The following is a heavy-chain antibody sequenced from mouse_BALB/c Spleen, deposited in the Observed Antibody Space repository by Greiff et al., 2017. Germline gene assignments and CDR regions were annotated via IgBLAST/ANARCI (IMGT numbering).Heavy chain of an antibody. V-gene: IGHV1-69*02. CDR2: IDPSDSYT. CDR1: GYTFTSYW. J-gene: IGHJ2*01. CDR3: ARKAYYFDY. Sequence: VKLQQPGAELVKPGASVKLSCNASGYTFTSYWMHWVKQRPGQGLEWIGEIDPSDSYTNYNQKFKGKATLTVDKSSSTAYMQLSSLTSEDSAVYYCARKAYYFDYWGQGTTLTVSS.